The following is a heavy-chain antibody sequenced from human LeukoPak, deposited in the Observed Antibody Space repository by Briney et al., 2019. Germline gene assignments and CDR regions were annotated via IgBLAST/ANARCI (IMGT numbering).Heavy chain of an antibody. J-gene: IGHJ5*02. V-gene: IGHV1-69-2*01. Sequence: ASVKVSCKASGYTFTDYYMHWVQQAPGKGLEWMGRVDPEDGETIYAEKFQGRVTITADTSTDTAYMELSSLRSEDTAVYYCATDPSIIVVVPAATAKNFDPWGQGTLVTVSS. CDR3: ATDPSIIVVVPAATAKNFDP. CDR2: VDPEDGET. D-gene: IGHD2-2*01. CDR1: GYTFTDYY.